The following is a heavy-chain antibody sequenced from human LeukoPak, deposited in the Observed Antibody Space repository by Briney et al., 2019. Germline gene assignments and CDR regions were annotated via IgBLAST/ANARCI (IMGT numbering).Heavy chain of an antibody. V-gene: IGHV3-33*01. D-gene: IGHD3-9*01. Sequence: GTSLRLSCAGSGFTLGYHGMHWVRQAPGKGLEWVAIIFSNGVNKYYADSLKGRSTISRDTSKNTLFLEMESLRTEDTAVYYCARHRASIFEGYMDVWGKGTTFTVSS. J-gene: IGHJ6*03. CDR1: GFTLGYHG. CDR3: ARHRASIFEGYMDV. CDR2: IFSNGVNK.